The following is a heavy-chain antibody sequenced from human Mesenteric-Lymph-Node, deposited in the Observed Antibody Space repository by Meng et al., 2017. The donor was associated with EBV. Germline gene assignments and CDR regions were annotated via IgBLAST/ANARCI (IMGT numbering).Heavy chain of an antibody. Sequence: QVQLVESGGGVVEPGRSLSLSCAASGFTFSSYAMHRVRQAPGKGLEWVAVISYDGSNKYYADSVKGRFTISRDNSKNTLYLQMNSLRAEDTAVYYCARPTAGYDSSGYYFYFDYWGQGTLVTVSS. V-gene: IGHV3-30-3*01. CDR1: GFTFSSYA. CDR2: ISYDGSNK. CDR3: ARPTAGYDSSGYYFYFDY. J-gene: IGHJ4*02. D-gene: IGHD3-22*01.